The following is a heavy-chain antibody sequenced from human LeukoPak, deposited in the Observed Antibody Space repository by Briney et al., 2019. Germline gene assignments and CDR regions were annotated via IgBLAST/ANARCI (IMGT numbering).Heavy chain of an antibody. J-gene: IGHJ4*02. D-gene: IGHD3-10*01. CDR3: ARGEAMVPGVYNY. Sequence: GSLRLSCAASGFTFSDYYMSWIRQAPGKGVEWVSYISSSGSTIYYADSVKGRFTISRDNAKNSLYLQMNRLRAEDTAVYYCARGEAMVPGVYNYWGQGTLVTVSS. CDR2: ISSSGSTI. CDR1: GFTFSDYY. V-gene: IGHV3-11*01.